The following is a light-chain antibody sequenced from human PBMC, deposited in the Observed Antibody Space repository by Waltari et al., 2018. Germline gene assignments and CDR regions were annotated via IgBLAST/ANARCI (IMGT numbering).Light chain of an antibody. V-gene: IGLV2-8*01. Sequence: QSALTQPPSASGSPGQTVIISCTGTSSDIGAYKYVSWYQQIPGRAPALIIYEVDRRPPGGPVRFSGSKSGNSASLTVSGLQTEDEGDYYCSSYAGSNKLIFGGVTKLTVL. CDR1: SSDIGAYKY. CDR2: EVD. J-gene: IGLJ2*01. CDR3: SSYAGSNKLI.